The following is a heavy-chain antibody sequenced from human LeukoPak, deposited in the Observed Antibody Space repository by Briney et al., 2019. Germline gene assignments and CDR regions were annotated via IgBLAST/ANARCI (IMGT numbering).Heavy chain of an antibody. CDR3: ARGPGNYGY. J-gene: IGHJ4*02. CDR2: IYTSGST. CDR1: GGSISSYY. V-gene: IGHV4-4*07. Sequence: PSETLSLTCTVSGGSISSYYWSWIRQPAGKGLKWIGRIYTSGSTNYDPSLKSRVTISVDKSKNQFSLKLSSVTAADTAVYYCARGPGNYGYWGQGTLVRVSS.